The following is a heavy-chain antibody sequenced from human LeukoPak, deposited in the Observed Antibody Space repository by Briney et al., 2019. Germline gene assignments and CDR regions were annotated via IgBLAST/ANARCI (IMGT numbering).Heavy chain of an antibody. J-gene: IGHJ6*03. Sequence: GGSLRLSCAASGFTFSSYAMHWVRQAPGKGLEYVSAISSNGSITFYANSVKGRFTISRDNSKNTLYLQMNSLRAEDTAVYYCAKGSGGAGQHYYYYYYMDVWGKGTTVTVSS. CDR2: ISSNGSIT. CDR3: AKGSGGAGQHYYYYYYMDV. V-gene: IGHV3-64*04. D-gene: IGHD2-8*02. CDR1: GFTFSSYA.